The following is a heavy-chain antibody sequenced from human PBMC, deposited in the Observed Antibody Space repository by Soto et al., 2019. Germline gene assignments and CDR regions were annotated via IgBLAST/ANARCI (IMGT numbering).Heavy chain of an antibody. CDR3: ATFYGGDCTTTTCYGDFDY. J-gene: IGHJ4*02. V-gene: IGHV1-69*02. CDR1: GGIFNRYS. Sequence: QVQLVQSGAEVKKPGSSVKVSCKASGGIFNRYSVSWVRQAPGQGIEWMGRIIPLFGITNYAQKFQGRVMITADKSTNTAYMEVNGLRSEDTALYYCATFYGGDCTTTTCYGDFDYWGQGTLVTVTS. CDR2: IIPLFGIT. D-gene: IGHD2-2*01.